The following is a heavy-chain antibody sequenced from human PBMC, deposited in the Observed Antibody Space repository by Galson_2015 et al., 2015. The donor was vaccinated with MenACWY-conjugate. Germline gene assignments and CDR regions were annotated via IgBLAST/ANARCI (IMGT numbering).Heavy chain of an antibody. CDR3: TSHCRNVGGFDP. Sequence: SLRLSCAASGFTFSSYWMHWVRQAPGKGLVWVSRINSDGSSTSYADSVKGRFTISRDNAKNTLYLQMNSLRAEDTAVYYCTSHCRNVGGFDPWGQGTLVTVSS. J-gene: IGHJ5*02. CDR1: GFTFSSYW. D-gene: IGHD2-15*01. CDR2: INSDGSST. V-gene: IGHV3-74*01.